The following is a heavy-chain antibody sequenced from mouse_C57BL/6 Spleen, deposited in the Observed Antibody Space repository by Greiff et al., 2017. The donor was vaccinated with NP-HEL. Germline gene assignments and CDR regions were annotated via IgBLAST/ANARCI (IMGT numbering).Heavy chain of an antibody. V-gene: IGHV1-15*01. CDR2: IDPETGGT. CDR3: TKEGVYYWDY. J-gene: IGHJ2*01. CDR1: GYTFTDYE. D-gene: IGHD2-1*01. Sequence: QVQLQQSGAELVRPGASVTLSCKASGYTFTDYEMHWVKQTPVHGLEWIGAIDPETGGTAYNQKFKGKAILTADKSSSTAYMELRSLTSEDSAVYYCTKEGVYYWDYWGQGTTLTVSS.